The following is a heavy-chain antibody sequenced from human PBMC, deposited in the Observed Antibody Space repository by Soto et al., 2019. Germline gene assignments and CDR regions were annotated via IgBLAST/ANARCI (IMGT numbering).Heavy chain of an antibody. V-gene: IGHV1-46*03. CDR1: GYTFTSYY. CDR2: INPSGGST. Sequence: GASVKVSCKASGYTFTSYYMHWVRQAPGQGLEWMGIINPSGGSTSYAQKFQGRVTMTRDTSTSTVYMELSSLRSEDTAVYYCARTEIFGVALGRTYDYWGQGTLVTVSS. D-gene: IGHD3-3*01. CDR3: ARTEIFGVALGRTYDY. J-gene: IGHJ4*02.